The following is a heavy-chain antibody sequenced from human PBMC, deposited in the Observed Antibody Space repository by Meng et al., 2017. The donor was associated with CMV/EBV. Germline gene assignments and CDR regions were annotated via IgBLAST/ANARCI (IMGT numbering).Heavy chain of an antibody. Sequence: GSLRLSCTVSGGSISSYYWSWIRQPPGKGLEWIGYIYYSGSTNYNPSLKSRVTISVDTSKNQFSLKLSSVTAADTAVYYCARVQDTASTDYWGQGTLVTVSS. CDR3: ARVQDTASTDY. CDR2: IYYSGST. V-gene: IGHV4-59*01. CDR1: GGSISSYY. D-gene: IGHD5-18*01. J-gene: IGHJ4*02.